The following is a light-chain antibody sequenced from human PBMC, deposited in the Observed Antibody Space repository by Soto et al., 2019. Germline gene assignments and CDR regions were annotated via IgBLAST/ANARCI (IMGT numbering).Light chain of an antibody. V-gene: IGKV4-1*01. J-gene: IGKJ1*01. CDR3: QQYVATLCT. CDR2: WAS. CDR1: QSLVYSANNKNY. Sequence: DIVMTQSPDSLAVSLGERATINCKSSQSLVYSANNKNYLSWYQQKPGQPPKLLIYWASVRESGVPDRFSGSGSGTDFTLTISSLQAEDVAVYYCQQYVATLCTFGQGTKVEVK.